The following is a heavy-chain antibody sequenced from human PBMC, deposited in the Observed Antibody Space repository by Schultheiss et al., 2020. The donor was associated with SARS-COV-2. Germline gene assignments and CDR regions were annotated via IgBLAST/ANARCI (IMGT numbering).Heavy chain of an antibody. J-gene: IGHJ4*02. Sequence: GESLKISCSASGFTFRSYVMNWVRQAPGKGLVWVSRINSDGSSTSYADSVKGRFTISRDNAKNTLYLQMNSLRAEDTAVYYCASGDYDFWSGYSQALDYWGQGTLVTVSS. CDR1: GFTFRSYV. V-gene: IGHV3-74*01. CDR3: ASGDYDFWSGYSQALDY. CDR2: INSDGSST. D-gene: IGHD3-3*01.